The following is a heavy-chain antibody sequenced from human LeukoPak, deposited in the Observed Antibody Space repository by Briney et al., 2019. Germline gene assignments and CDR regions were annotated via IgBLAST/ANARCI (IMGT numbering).Heavy chain of an antibody. V-gene: IGHV4-38-2*01. CDR1: GYSISSGYY. Sequence: YPSETLSLTCAVSGYSISSGYYWGWIRQPPGKGLEWIGNIYHSGSTYYNPSLKSRVTISIDTFKNQFSLKLSSLTAADPAVYYRARLGIDVPGTLDNWGQETLVTVSS. D-gene: IGHD6-19*01. J-gene: IGHJ4*02. CDR2: IYHSGST. CDR3: ARLGIDVPGTLDN.